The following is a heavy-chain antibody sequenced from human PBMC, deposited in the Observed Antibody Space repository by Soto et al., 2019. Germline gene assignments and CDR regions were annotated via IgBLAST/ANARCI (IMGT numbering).Heavy chain of an antibody. CDR2: ISAYNGNT. D-gene: IGHD2-15*01. J-gene: IGHJ4*02. CDR3: ARAGMDIVVVVAAVEFDY. Sequence: ASVKVSCKASGYTFTSYGISWVRQAPGQGLEWMGWISAYNGNTNYAQKLQGRVTMTTDTSTSTAYMELRSLRSDDTAVYYCARAGMDIVVVVAAVEFDYWGQGTLVTSPQ. CDR1: GYTFTSYG. V-gene: IGHV1-18*01.